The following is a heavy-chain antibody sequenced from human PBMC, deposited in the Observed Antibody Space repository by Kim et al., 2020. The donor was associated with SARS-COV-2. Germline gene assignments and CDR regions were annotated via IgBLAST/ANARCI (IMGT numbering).Heavy chain of an antibody. Sequence: GGSLRLSCAASGFTFSSYGMHWVRQAPGKGLEWVAVISYDGSNKYYADSVKGRFTISRDNSKNTLYLQMNSLRAEDTAVYYCAKGGGIVVVPAAMFDYWGQGTLVTVSS. CDR2: ISYDGSNK. D-gene: IGHD2-2*01. V-gene: IGHV3-30*18. CDR1: GFTFSSYG. J-gene: IGHJ4*02. CDR3: AKGGGIVVVPAAMFDY.